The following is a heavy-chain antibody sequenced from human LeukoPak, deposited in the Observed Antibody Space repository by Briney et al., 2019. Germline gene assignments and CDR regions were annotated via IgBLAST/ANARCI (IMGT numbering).Heavy chain of an antibody. Sequence: GGSLRLSCAASGFTFSNSWMSWVRQAPGKGLEWVANMKEDGSEKYYVDSVKGRFTISRDNTKNSLYLQMNSLRAEDTAVYYCARVLYDDSGSRFRPCDYWGQGTLVAVSS. J-gene: IGHJ4*02. CDR1: GFTFSNSW. V-gene: IGHV3-7*03. D-gene: IGHD3-22*01. CDR3: ARVLYDDSGSRFRPCDY. CDR2: MKEDGSEK.